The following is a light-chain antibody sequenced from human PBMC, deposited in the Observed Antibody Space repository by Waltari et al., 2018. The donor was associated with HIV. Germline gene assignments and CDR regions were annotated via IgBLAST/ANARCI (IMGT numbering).Light chain of an antibody. CDR3: SSYTRSTTLV. J-gene: IGLJ2*01. CDR1: NSDIGGFAY. CDR2: EVT. V-gene: IGLV2-14*01. Sequence: QSALTQPASVSGSPGQSITISCTGTNSDIGGFAYVSWYQQYPRSAPKLIIFEVTNRPSGISDRFSASKSGTTASLTISGLQAEDAADYYCSSYTRSTTLVFGGGTKVTVL.